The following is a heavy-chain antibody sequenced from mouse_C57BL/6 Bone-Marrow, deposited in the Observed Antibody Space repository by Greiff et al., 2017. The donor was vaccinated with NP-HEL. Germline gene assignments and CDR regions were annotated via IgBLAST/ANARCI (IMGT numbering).Heavy chain of an antibody. CDR3: ARDDYDCFAY. V-gene: IGHV1-64*01. CDR1: GYTFTSYW. D-gene: IGHD2-4*01. CDR2: VHPNSGST. Sequence: VQLQQPGAELVKPGASVKLSCKASGYTFTSYWMHWVKQRPGQGLEWIGMVHPNSGSTNYNEKFKSKATLTVDKSSSTAYMQLSSLTSEDSAVYYCARDDYDCFAYWGQGTLVTVSA. J-gene: IGHJ3*01.